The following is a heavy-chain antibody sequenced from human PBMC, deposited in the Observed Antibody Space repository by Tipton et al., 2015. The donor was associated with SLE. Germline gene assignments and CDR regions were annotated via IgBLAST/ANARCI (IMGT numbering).Heavy chain of an antibody. J-gene: IGHJ5*02. CDR3: ARGGTGDGGNPFDP. V-gene: IGHV4-34*01. Sequence: TLSLTCAVYGGSLSGYYWSRIRQPPGKGLEWIGEINHSGRTNYYPSLKSRVTISRDTSRNQLSLKLSSVTAADTAVYYCARGGTGDGGNPFDPWGQGTLVTVSS. CDR1: GGSLSGYY. D-gene: IGHD4-23*01. CDR2: INHSGRT.